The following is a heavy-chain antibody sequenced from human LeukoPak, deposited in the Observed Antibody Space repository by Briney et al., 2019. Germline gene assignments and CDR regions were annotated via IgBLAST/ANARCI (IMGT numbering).Heavy chain of an antibody. J-gene: IGHJ3*02. CDR3: ARERVVPAATSDAFDI. V-gene: IGHV1-24*01. Sequence: ASVKVSCKVSGYTLTELSMHWVRQAPGKGLEWMGGFDPEDGETIYAQKFQGRVTMTEDTSTDTAYMELSSLRSEDTAVYYCARERVVPAATSDAFDIWGQGTMVTVSS. D-gene: IGHD2-2*01. CDR1: GYTLTELS. CDR2: FDPEDGET.